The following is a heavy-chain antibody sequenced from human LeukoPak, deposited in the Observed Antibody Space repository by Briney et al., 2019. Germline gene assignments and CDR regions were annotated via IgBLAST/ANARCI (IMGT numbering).Heavy chain of an antibody. CDR1: GFTFNSYS. J-gene: IGHJ4*02. CDR2: ISSSTSYI. V-gene: IGHV3-21*01. CDR3: ARGLDYYDSTYYFDY. D-gene: IGHD3-22*01. Sequence: GGSLRLSCAASGFTFNSYSMNWVPQAPGKGLEWVSSISSSTSYIYYADSVKGRFAISRDNAKNSLSLQMNSLRAEDTAVYYCARGLDYYDSTYYFDYWGQGTLVTVSS.